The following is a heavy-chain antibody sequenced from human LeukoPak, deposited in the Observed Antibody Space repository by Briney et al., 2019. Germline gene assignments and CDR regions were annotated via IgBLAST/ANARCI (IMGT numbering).Heavy chain of an antibody. CDR2: ISGSDDGT. V-gene: IGHV3-23*01. CDR1: GFTFSSYS. Sequence: GGSLRLSCAASGFTFSSYSMNWVRQAPGKGLEWVSAISGSDDGTYYADSVKGRFTISRDNSRNTLYLQMNTLRAEDTAVYYCARGAEYDGSGSYYDGNWFDPWGQGTLVTVSS. D-gene: IGHD3-10*01. CDR3: ARGAEYDGSGSYYDGNWFDP. J-gene: IGHJ5*02.